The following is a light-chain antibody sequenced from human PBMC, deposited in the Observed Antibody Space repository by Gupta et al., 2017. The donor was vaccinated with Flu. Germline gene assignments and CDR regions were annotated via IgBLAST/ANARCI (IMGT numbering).Light chain of an antibody. CDR2: EDD. CDR1: GGSIASNY. CDR3: QSDGSSSLWV. Sequence: NFMLTQPHSVSESPGKTVTISCTRSGGSIASNYVQWYQQRPGSAPTTVIYEDDQRPSGVPDRFSGSIDRSSNSASLTISGLKTEDEADYYCQSDGSSSLWVFGGGTKLTVL. V-gene: IGLV6-57*03. J-gene: IGLJ3*02.